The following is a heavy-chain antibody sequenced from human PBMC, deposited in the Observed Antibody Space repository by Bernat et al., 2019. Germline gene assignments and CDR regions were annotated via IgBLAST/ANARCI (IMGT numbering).Heavy chain of an antibody. J-gene: IGHJ6*03. Sequence: QVQLVQSGAEVKKPGASVKVSCKASGYTFTGYYMHWVRQAPGQGLEWMGGIIPIFGTPNYAQKFQGRVTITADESTSTAYMELRSLRSEDTAVYYCASGSYGDYYYMDVWGKGTTVIVSS. V-gene: IGHV1-69*01. CDR1: GYTFTGYY. CDR2: IIPIFGTP. CDR3: ASGSYGDYYYMDV. D-gene: IGHD1-26*01.